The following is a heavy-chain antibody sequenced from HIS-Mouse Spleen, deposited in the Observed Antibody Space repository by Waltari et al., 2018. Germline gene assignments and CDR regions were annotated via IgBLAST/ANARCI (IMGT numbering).Heavy chain of an antibody. CDR2: IYYSGST. J-gene: IGHJ2*01. V-gene: IGHV4-39*07. CDR3: AREIPYSSSWYDWYFDL. D-gene: IGHD6-13*01. CDR1: CGSISSSSYH. Sequence: QLQLQESGPGLVKPSETLSLTCTVSCGSISSSSYHRGRIRQPPGKGLAWIGSIYYSGSTYYNPSLKSRVTISVDTSKNQFSLKLSSVTAADTAVYYCAREIPYSSSWYDWYFDLWGRGTLVTVSS.